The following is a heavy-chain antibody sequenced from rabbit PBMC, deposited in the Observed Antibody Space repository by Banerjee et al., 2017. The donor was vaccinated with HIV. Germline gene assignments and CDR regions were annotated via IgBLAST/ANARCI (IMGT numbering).Heavy chain of an antibody. D-gene: IGHD8-1*01. Sequence: QEQLEESGGGLVKPGGTLTLTCKASGFDFSSYYYMCWVRQAPGKGLEWIACIYADSSGSTDYASWAKGRFTISKTSSTTVTLQMTGLTPADTATYFCARETGYAGGGYSFNLWGPGTLVTVS. CDR3: ARETGYAGGGYSFNL. V-gene: IGHV1S45*01. J-gene: IGHJ4*01. CDR2: IYADSSGST. CDR1: GFDFSSYYY.